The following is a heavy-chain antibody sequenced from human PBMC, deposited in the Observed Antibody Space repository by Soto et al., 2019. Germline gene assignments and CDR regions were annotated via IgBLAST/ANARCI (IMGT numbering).Heavy chain of an antibody. CDR1: GFTFSSYA. V-gene: IGHV3-23*01. Sequence: PGVSLRLSCAASGFTFSSYAMSGVRQAPGKGLEWVSAISGSGGNTYYADSVKGRFTISRDNSKNTLYLQMNSLRAEDTAVYYCAKSITARPFDYWGQGALVTVSS. D-gene: IGHD6-6*01. CDR3: AKSITARPFDY. J-gene: IGHJ4*02. CDR2: ISGSGGNT.